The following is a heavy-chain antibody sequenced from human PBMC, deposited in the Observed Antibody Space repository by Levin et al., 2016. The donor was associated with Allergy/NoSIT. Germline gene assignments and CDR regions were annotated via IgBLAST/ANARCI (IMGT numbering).Heavy chain of an antibody. Sequence: SETLSLTCAVYGGSFSGYYWSWIRQPPGKGLEWIGEINHSGSTNYNPSLKSRVTISVDTSKNQFSLKLSSVTAADTAVYYCARAASSGWYSGPKFDYWGQGTLVTVSS. CDR1: GGSFSGYY. J-gene: IGHJ4*02. V-gene: IGHV4-34*01. D-gene: IGHD6-19*01. CDR2: INHSGST. CDR3: ARAASSGWYSGPKFDY.